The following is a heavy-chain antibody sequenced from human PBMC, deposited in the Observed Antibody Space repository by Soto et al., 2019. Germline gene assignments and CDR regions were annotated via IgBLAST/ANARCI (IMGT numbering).Heavy chain of an antibody. J-gene: IGHJ4*02. CDR3: ARPTILDYFDS. Sequence: GXSLILSCVASGFTFSHYNMVWVRQAPGKGLEWVSWISSSSITIYYADSVKGRFTISRDNANNSLYLQMSSLRAEDTAVYFCARPTILDYFDSWGLGTLVTVSS. CDR1: GFTFSHYN. V-gene: IGHV3-48*01. CDR2: ISSSSITI.